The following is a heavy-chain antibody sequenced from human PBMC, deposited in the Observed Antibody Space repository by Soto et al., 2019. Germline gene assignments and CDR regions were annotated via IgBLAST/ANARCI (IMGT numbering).Heavy chain of an antibody. V-gene: IGHV3-33*01. CDR1: GFTFSSYG. CDR3: ARDFLWFNYYSGMEG. D-gene: IGHD3-10*01. J-gene: IGHJ6*04. Sequence: QVQLVESGGGVVQPGRSLRLSCAASGFTFSSYGMHWVRQAPGKGLEWVAVIWYDGSNKYYADSVKGRLTISRDNSKNAPYLRKNTMLCDDTAVYCGARDFLWFNYYSGMEGWGKGSTVSVSS. CDR2: IWYDGSNK.